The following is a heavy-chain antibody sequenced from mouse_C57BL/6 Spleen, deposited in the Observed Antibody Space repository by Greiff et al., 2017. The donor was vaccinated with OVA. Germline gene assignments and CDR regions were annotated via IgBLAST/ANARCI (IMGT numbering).Heavy chain of an antibody. CDR3: ARRGGLFAY. CDR2: IDPSDSYT. J-gene: IGHJ3*01. Sequence: QVQLKQSGAELVKPGASVKLSCRASGYTFTSYWMQWVKQRPGQGLEWIGEIDPSDSYTNYNQKFKGKAALTVDTSSSTAYMQLSSLTSEDSAVYYCARRGGLFAYWGQGTLVTVSA. CDR1: GYTFTSYW. V-gene: IGHV1-50*01. D-gene: IGHD3-1*01.